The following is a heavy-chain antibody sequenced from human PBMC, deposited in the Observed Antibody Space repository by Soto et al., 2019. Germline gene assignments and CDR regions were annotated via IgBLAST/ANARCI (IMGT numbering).Heavy chain of an antibody. CDR3: ARDGDYYDSSGYYWRYFDY. CDR2: IYYSGST. D-gene: IGHD3-22*01. V-gene: IGHV4-30-4*08. J-gene: IGHJ4*02. CDR1: GGSISSSSYY. Sequence: SETLSLTCTVSGGSISSSSYYWGWIRQPPGKGLEWIGYIYYSGSTYYNPSLKSRVTISVDTSKNQFSLKLSSVTAADTAVYYCARDGDYYDSSGYYWRYFDYWGQGTLVTVSS.